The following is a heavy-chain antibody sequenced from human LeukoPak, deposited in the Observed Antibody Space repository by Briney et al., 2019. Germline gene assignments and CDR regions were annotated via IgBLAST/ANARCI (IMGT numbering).Heavy chain of an antibody. Sequence: ASVKVSCKASGYTFTSYYMHWVRQAPGQGLEWMGIINPSGGSTSYAQKLQGRVTMTRDTSTSTVYMELSSLRSEDTAVYYCARDNVWFGETAPSHFDYWGQGTLVTVSS. CDR2: INPSGGST. J-gene: IGHJ4*02. D-gene: IGHD3-10*01. CDR1: GYTFTSYY. CDR3: ARDNVWFGETAPSHFDY. V-gene: IGHV1-46*01.